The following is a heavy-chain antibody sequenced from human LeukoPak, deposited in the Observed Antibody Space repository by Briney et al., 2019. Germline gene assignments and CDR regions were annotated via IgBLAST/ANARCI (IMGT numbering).Heavy chain of an antibody. V-gene: IGHV3-53*01. J-gene: IGHJ4*02. CDR3: ARRAGAYSHPYDY. CDR1: GFTVSSNS. CDR2: IYSDNT. D-gene: IGHD4/OR15-4a*01. Sequence: GGSLRLSCTVSGFTVSSNSMSWVRQAPGKGLEWVSFIYSDNTHYSDSVKGRFTISRDNSKNTLYLQMNNLRAEDTAVYYCARRAGAYSHPYDYWGQGTLVTVPS.